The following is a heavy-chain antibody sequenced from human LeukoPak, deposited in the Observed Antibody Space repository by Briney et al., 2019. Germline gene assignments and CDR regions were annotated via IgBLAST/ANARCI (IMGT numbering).Heavy chain of an antibody. D-gene: IGHD3-16*02. CDR1: GGSISSSNW. V-gene: IGHV4-4*02. CDR2: IYYSGST. CDR3: ARSRLRLGELSN. Sequence: SETLSLTCAVSGGSISSSNWWSWVRQPPGKGLEWIGYIYYSGSTNYNPSLKSRVTISVDTSKNQFSLKLSSVTAADTAVYYCARSRLRLGELSNWGQGTLVTVSS. J-gene: IGHJ4*02.